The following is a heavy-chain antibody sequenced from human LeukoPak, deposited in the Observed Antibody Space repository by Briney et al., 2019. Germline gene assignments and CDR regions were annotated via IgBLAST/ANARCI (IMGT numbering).Heavy chain of an antibody. CDR3: ARAEGYCSSTSCQYGEFDY. D-gene: IGHD2-2*01. CDR1: GGSISSYY. CDR2: IYTSGST. Sequence: PSETLSLTCTVSGGSISSYYWSWIRQPAGKGLEWIGRIYTSGSTNYNPSLKSRVTMSVDTSKNQFSLKLSSVTAADTAVYYCARAEGYCSSTSCQYGEFDYWGQGTLVTVSS. J-gene: IGHJ4*02. V-gene: IGHV4-4*07.